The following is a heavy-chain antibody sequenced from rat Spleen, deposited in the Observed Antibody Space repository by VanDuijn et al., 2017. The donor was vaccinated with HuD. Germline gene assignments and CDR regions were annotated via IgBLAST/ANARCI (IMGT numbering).Heavy chain of an antibody. D-gene: IGHD1-9*01. CDR3: ARRHYGYTDYFDH. CDR2: ISYGDSSGHSGT. Sequence: EVQLVESGGHLVQPGRSLKLSCAASGFTFSSFAMAWIRQAPTAGLEWVATISYGDSSGHSGTYYRDSVRGRFTISRDDAKSTLSLQMDSLRSEDTATYYCARRHYGYTDYFDHWGQGVMVTVSS. V-gene: IGHV5-29*01. CDR1: GFTFSSFA. J-gene: IGHJ2*01.